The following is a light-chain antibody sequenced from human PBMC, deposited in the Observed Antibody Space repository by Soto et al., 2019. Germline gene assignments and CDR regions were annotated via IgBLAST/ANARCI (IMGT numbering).Light chain of an antibody. V-gene: IGKV3-20*01. Sequence: EIVMTQSPATLSVSPGERATLSCRASQSVSQSVRSSYLAWYQQKPGQAPRLLIYGASSRATGIPDRFSGSGSGTDFTLTISRLEPEDFAVYYCQQYGSSLGTFGPGTKVDIK. CDR3: QQYGSSLGT. CDR1: QSVSQSVRSSY. CDR2: GAS. J-gene: IGKJ3*01.